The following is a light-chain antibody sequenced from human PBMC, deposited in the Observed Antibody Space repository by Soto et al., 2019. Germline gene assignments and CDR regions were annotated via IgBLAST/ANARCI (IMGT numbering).Light chain of an antibody. J-gene: IGLJ1*01. CDR1: SSDVGGYSY. CDR2: DAS. Sequence: QSALTQPASVSGSPGQSIAISCTGTSSDVGGYSYVSWYQQQPGKAPKLVISDASNRPSGVFDRFSGSKSGNTASLTISGLQTEDEADYYCASYTTSSTYVFGTGTKVTVL. V-gene: IGLV2-14*01. CDR3: ASYTTSSTYV.